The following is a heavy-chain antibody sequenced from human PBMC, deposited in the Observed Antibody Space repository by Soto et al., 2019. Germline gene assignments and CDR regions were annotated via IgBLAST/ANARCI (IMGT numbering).Heavy chain of an antibody. CDR3: ARESTILRFLEWLLSINWFDP. V-gene: IGHV3-13*05. CDR2: IGTAGDP. J-gene: IGHJ5*02. Sequence: PGGSLRLSCAASGFTFSSYDMHWVRQATGKGLEWVSAIGTAGDPYYPGSVKGRFTISRENAKDSLYLQMNSLRAGDTAVYYCARESTILRFLEWLLSINWFDPWGQGTLVTVSS. CDR1: GFTFSSYD. D-gene: IGHD3-3*01.